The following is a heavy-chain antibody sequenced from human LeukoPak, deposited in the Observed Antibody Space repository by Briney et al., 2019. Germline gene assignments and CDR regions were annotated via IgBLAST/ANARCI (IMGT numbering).Heavy chain of an antibody. Sequence: GGSLRLSCAASGFTFSSYAMSWVRQAPGKGLEWVSSISSSSSYIYYADSVKGRFTISRDNAKNSLYLQMNSLRAEDTAVYYCARDSHTELFARGYDPLPQDYWGQGTLVTVSS. CDR3: ARDSHTELFARGYDPLPQDY. CDR2: ISSSSSYI. J-gene: IGHJ4*02. V-gene: IGHV3-21*01. D-gene: IGHD5-12*01. CDR1: GFTFSSYA.